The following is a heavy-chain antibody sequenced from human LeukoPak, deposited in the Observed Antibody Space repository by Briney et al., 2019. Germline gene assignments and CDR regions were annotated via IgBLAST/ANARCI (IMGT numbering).Heavy chain of an antibody. CDR2: INHSGST. CDR3: ARVRPTYYYDSSGYYAHLRLDYFDY. V-gene: IGHV4-34*01. CDR1: GGSFSGYY. Sequence: SETLSLTCAVYGGSFSGYYWSWLRQPPGKGLEWIGEINHSGSTNYNPSLKSRVTISVDTSKNQFSLKLSSVTAADTAVYYCARVRPTYYYDSSGYYAHLRLDYFDYWGRGTLVTVSS. D-gene: IGHD3-22*01. J-gene: IGHJ4*02.